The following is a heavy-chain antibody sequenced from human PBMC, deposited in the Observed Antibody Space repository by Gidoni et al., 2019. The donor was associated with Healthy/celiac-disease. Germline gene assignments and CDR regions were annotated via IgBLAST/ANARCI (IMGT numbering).Heavy chain of an antibody. CDR3: ARHSKWFDY. D-gene: IGHD3-22*01. CDR2: ISSSSSTI. CDR1: GFTFSSYS. Sequence: EVQLVESGGGLMQRGGSLILSCAASGFTFSSYSMNWVRQAPGKGLWWVSYISSSSSTIYYAGAGKGRFTISRDNAKNSLYLHMNRLRAEDTAVYYFARHSKWFDYWGQGTLVTVSS. J-gene: IGHJ4*02. V-gene: IGHV3-48*04.